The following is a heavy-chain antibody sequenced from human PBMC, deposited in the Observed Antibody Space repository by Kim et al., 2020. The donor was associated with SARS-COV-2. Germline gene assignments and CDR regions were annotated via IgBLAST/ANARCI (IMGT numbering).Heavy chain of an antibody. CDR3: ARDTRDYYGMDV. CDR2: K. J-gene: IGHJ6*02. Sequence: KYDANSVKGRFTISRNNSKSPLDLQRNSLRAEDTAVYYCARDTRDYYGMDVWGQGTTVTVSS. V-gene: IGHV3-33*01.